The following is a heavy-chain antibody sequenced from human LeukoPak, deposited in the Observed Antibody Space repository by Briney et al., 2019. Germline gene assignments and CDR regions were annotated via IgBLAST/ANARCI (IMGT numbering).Heavy chain of an antibody. Sequence: SVKVSCKASGGTFSSYAISWVRQAPGQGLGWMGRIIPILGIANYAQKFQGRVTITADKSTSTAYMELSSLRSEDTAVYYCARAIPGFYYDSSGYSSGLDYWGQGTLVTVSS. J-gene: IGHJ4*02. V-gene: IGHV1-69*04. CDR1: GGTFSSYA. D-gene: IGHD3-22*01. CDR3: ARAIPGFYYDSSGYSSGLDY. CDR2: IIPILGIA.